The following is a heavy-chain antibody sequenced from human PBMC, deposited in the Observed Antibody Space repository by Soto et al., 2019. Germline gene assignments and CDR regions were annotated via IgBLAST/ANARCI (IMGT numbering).Heavy chain of an antibody. V-gene: IGHV4-39*01. CDR2: LYYSGTT. Sequence: SETLSLTCSASGGSISSTSYYWAWIRQPPGKGLEWIGNLYYSGTTYYNPSLKSRLTMSVDPSKNQFSLNLSSVTAADTAVYYCARSEDYDSSGYCYYFDYWGQGTLVTVSS. D-gene: IGHD3-22*01. CDR3: ARSEDYDSSGYCYYFDY. J-gene: IGHJ4*02. CDR1: GGSISSTSYY.